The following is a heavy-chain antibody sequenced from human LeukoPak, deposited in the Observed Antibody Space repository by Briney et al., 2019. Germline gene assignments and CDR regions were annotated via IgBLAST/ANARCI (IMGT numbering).Heavy chain of an antibody. CDR3: VSGGFNGD. D-gene: IGHD2-15*01. CDR2: IDSDGTGA. Sequence: GGSLRLSCTASGFTFKSDRMHWVRQVPGKGLVWVSRIDSDGTGAVYADAVEGRFTISRDNARNTLYLQMNSLRDEDSAVYYCVSGGFNGDWGQGTLVTVSS. CDR1: GFTFKSDR. V-gene: IGHV3-74*03. J-gene: IGHJ4*02.